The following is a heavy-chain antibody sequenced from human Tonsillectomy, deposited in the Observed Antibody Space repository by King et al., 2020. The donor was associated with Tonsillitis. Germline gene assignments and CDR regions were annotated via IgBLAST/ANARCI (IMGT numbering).Heavy chain of an antibody. Sequence: QLVQSGAEVKKPGSSVKVSCKASGGTFNTYDINWVRQAPGQGLEWMGRIVPILGTPTYAQEFQDRVTITADKSTDTTYMELSSLTSEDTALYFCARARSITGPSPSAYWGQGTLVTVSS. D-gene: IGHD5-24*01. CDR1: GGTFNTYD. V-gene: IGHV1-69*09. J-gene: IGHJ4*02. CDR3: ARARSITGPSPSAY. CDR2: IVPILGTP.